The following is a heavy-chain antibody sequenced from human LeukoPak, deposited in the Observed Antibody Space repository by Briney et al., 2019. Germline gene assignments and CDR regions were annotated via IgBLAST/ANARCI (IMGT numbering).Heavy chain of an antibody. Sequence: GASVKVSCKASGYNFTNYVITWVRQAPGQGLEWMGWVSAYNGKTNYAQKFQDRVSMTTDTSTSTAYMELMSLRPDDTAIFYCARRRISSAYHLDLWGQGTLVTAS. CDR2: VSAYNGKT. V-gene: IGHV1-18*01. CDR3: ARRRISSAYHLDL. CDR1: GYNFTNYV. J-gene: IGHJ5*02. D-gene: IGHD3-22*01.